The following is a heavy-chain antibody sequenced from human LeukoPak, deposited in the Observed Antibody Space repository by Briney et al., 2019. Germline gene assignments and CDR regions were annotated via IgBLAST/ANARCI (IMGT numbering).Heavy chain of an antibody. CDR2: IHISGRT. Sequence: SETLSLTCTVSGASITDYYWSWIRQTPEMGLEYIGYIHISGRTYNNPSLKGRVTVSLDTSQNQFSLKLTSVTAADTAVYFCARHLGEGTYPMDRWGQGILVTVSS. V-gene: IGHV4-59*08. J-gene: IGHJ5*02. CDR1: GASITDYY. D-gene: IGHD1-26*01. CDR3: ARHLGEGTYPMDR.